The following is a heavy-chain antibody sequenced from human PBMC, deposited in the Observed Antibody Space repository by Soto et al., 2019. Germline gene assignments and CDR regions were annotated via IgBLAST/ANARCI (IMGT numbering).Heavy chain of an antibody. CDR3: ARDPGVDFWSGVFDP. D-gene: IGHD3-3*01. V-gene: IGHV3-30*04. CDR1: GFSFGSSS. Sequence: GESLKISCAASGFSFGSSSMHWGRQAPGGGPEWVASISSDGRKTYYSGSAKGRFTISRDNSKNIVYLEMDRLRLDDTAIYFCARDPGVDFWSGVFDPWGQGTVVTVSS. J-gene: IGHJ5*02. CDR2: ISSDGRKT.